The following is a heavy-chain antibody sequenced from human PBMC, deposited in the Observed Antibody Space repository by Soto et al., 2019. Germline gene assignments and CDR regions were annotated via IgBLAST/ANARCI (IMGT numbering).Heavy chain of an antibody. Sequence: SETLSLTCAVYGGSFSGYYWSWIRQPPGKGLEWIGEINHSGSTNYNPSLKSRVTISVDTSKNQFSLKLSSVTAADTAVYYCARGRVGGLLWFGESYGMDVWGQGTTVTVSS. J-gene: IGHJ6*02. CDR2: INHSGST. CDR3: ARGRVGGLLWFGESYGMDV. V-gene: IGHV4-34*01. CDR1: GGSFSGYY. D-gene: IGHD3-10*01.